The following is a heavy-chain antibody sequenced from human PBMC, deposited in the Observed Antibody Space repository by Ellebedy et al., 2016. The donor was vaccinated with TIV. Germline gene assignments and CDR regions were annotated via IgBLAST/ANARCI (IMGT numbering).Heavy chain of an antibody. Sequence: GGSLRLSCAASGFNFNDYWMSWVRQAPGKGLEWVSAMSGGFDRTFYADSVKGRFTISRDMSKNTLYLQMNSLSAEDTALYYCAVRGPTSSHYFWGQGTLVTVSS. V-gene: IGHV3-23*01. CDR1: GFNFNDYW. J-gene: IGHJ4*02. CDR2: MSGGFDRT. CDR3: AVRGPTSSHYF.